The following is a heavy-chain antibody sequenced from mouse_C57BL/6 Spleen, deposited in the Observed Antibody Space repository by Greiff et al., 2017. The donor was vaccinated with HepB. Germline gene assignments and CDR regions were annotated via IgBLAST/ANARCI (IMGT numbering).Heavy chain of an antibody. CDR2: ISSGSSTI. V-gene: IGHV5-17*01. Sequence: VQLKESGGGLVKPGGSLKLSCAASGFTFSDYGMHWVRQAPEKGLEWVAYISSGSSTIYYADTGKGRFTISRDNAKNTLFLQMTSLRSEDTAMYYCARTSMITPYYYAMDYWGQGTSVTVSS. J-gene: IGHJ4*01. D-gene: IGHD2-4*01. CDR3: ARTSMITPYYYAMDY. CDR1: GFTFSDYG.